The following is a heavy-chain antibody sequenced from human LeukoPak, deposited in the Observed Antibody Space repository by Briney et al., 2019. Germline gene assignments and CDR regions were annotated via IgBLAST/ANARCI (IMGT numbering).Heavy chain of an antibody. CDR3: AREVGGNIVFDY. J-gene: IGHJ4*02. D-gene: IGHD4-23*01. CDR2: INPNSGDT. CDR1: GYTFTGYY. Sequence: ASVKVSCKASGYTFTGYYLHWVRQAPGQGLEWMGWINPNSGDTKYAQKFQGRVTITRDTSISTAYMELSRLRSDDTAVYYCAREVGGNIVFDYWGQGTLVTVSS. V-gene: IGHV1-2*02.